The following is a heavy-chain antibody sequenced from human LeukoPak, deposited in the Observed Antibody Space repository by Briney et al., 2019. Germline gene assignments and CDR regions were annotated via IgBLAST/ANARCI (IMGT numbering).Heavy chain of an antibody. CDR2: ISGSGDST. J-gene: IGHJ1*01. Sequence: GGSLRLSCAASGFTFSSYAMSWVRQAPGKGLEWVSAISGSGDSTYYADSVKGRFTISRDNSKNTLYLQMNSLRAEDTAVYYCAKDDVVVPAVIEHWGQGTLVTVSS. CDR3: AKDDVVVPAVIEH. V-gene: IGHV3-23*01. CDR1: GFTFSSYA. D-gene: IGHD2-2*01.